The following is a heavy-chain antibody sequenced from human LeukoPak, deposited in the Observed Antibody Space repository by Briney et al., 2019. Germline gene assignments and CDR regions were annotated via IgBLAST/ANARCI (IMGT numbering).Heavy chain of an antibody. CDR1: GLTFINFG. CDR2: ISSSSSYI. V-gene: IGHV3-21*01. CDR3: ARDHSSRRRWLQLY. D-gene: IGHD5-24*01. Sequence: GGSLRLSCAASGLTFINFGMTWVRQAPGKGLEWVSSISSSSSYIYYADSVKGRFTISRDNAKNSLYLQMNSLRAEDTAVYYCARDHSSRRRWLQLYWGQGTLVTVSS. J-gene: IGHJ4*02.